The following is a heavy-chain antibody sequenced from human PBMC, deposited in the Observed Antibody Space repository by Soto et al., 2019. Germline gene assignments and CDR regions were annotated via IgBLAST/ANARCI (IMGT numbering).Heavy chain of an antibody. Sequence: PVESVTICCQVSGNSFGAYCIVCVLQMPGKGLEWMGIIFPGDSDTIYRPSFQGQVTISVDRSINTAYLQWSSLKTSDTAMYFCARGGIIGTPPDYWGQGTKVTVSS. CDR2: IFPGDSDT. CDR1: GNSFGAYC. J-gene: IGHJ4*02. D-gene: IGHD1-7*01. V-gene: IGHV5-51*01. CDR3: ARGGIIGTPPDY.